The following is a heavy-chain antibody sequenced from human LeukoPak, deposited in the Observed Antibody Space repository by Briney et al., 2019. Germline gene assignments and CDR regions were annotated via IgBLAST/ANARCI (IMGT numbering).Heavy chain of an antibody. Sequence: SETLSLTCAVSGGSISSYYWSWIRQPPGKGLEWIGYIYHSGSTNYNPSLKSRVTISVDTSKNQFSLKLSSVTAADTAVYYCARVVGASEWSYFDYWGQGTLVTVSS. V-gene: IGHV4-59*01. J-gene: IGHJ4*02. CDR3: ARVVGASEWSYFDY. CDR2: IYHSGST. D-gene: IGHD1-26*01. CDR1: GGSISSYY.